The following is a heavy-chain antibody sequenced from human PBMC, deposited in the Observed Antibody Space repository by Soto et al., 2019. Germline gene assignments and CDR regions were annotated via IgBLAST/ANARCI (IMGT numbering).Heavy chain of an antibody. D-gene: IGHD6-19*01. CDR2: ISGSGGST. Sequence: GGSLRLSCAASGFTFSSYAMSWVRQAPGKGLEWVSAISGSGGSTYYADSVKGRFTISRDNSKNTLYLQMNSLRAEDTAVYYCAKDIERGWYRSNWFDPWGQGTLVTVYS. CDR3: AKDIERGWYRSNWFDP. J-gene: IGHJ5*02. V-gene: IGHV3-23*01. CDR1: GFTFSSYA.